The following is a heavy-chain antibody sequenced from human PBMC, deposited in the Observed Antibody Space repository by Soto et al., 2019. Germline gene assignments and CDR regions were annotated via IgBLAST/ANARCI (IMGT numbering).Heavy chain of an antibody. CDR3: ARLEGLATISYYFDF. V-gene: IGHV4-34*01. CDR1: GGSFSGYY. CDR2: INHSGST. J-gene: IGHJ4*02. Sequence: SETLSLTCAVYGGSFSGYYWTWIRQPPGKGLEWIGEINHSGSTNYNPSLKSRVTISVDTSKNQFSLKLSSVTAADTAVYFCARLEGLATISYYFDFWGQGALVTVSS. D-gene: IGHD3-9*01.